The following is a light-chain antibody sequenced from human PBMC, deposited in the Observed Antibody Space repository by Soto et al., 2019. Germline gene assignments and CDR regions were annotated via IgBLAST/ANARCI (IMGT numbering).Light chain of an antibody. CDR1: QTVTNK. V-gene: IGKV3-15*01. J-gene: IGKJ4*01. Sequence: EIVMTQSPATLSVSPGERVVLSCRATQTVTNKLAWYQQKPGQAPRLLIYDASIRATGIPARFSGSGSGTEFTLTISSLQSEDFVLYYCQQYNSWHVTFGGGTKVEIK. CDR3: QQYNSWHVT. CDR2: DAS.